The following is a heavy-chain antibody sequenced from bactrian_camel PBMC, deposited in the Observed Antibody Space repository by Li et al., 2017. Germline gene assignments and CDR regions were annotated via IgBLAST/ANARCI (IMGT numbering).Heavy chain of an antibody. CDR1: GLSVSDFS. D-gene: IGHD3*01. J-gene: IGHJ4*01. Sequence: VQLVESGGGSVQTGGSLRLSCVPSGLSVSDFSMAWFRQSPGKEREGVAAIMILGATTYYADSVKGRFTISQDNAKNMVYLQVNSLKAEDTAMYYCAAGWSFGVGTLLRRHYNYWGQGTQVTVS. V-gene: IGHV3S1*01. CDR2: IMILGATT. CDR3: AAGWSFGVGTLLRRHYNY.